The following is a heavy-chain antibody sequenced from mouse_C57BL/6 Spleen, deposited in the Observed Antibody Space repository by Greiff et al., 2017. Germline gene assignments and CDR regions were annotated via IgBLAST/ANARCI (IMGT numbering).Heavy chain of an antibody. V-gene: IGHV5-4*01. CDR2: ISDGGSYT. CDR3: ARDRGTVVAPFAY. CDR1: GFTFSSYA. D-gene: IGHD1-1*01. Sequence: EVHLVESGGGLVKPGGSLKLSCAASGFTFSSYAMSWVRQTPEKRLEWVATISDGGSYTYYPDNVKGRFTISRDNAKNNLYLQMSHLKSEDTAMYYCARDRGTVVAPFAYWGQGTLVTVSA. J-gene: IGHJ3*01.